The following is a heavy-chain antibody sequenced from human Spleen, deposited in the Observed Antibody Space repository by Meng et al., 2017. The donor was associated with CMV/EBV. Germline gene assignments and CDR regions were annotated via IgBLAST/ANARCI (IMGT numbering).Heavy chain of an antibody. CDR2: ISGGGGST. V-gene: IGHV3-23*01. D-gene: IGHD5-18*01. J-gene: IGHJ6*02. CDR3: AKDGRWGIQLWFSGMDV. Sequence: GGSLRLSCAASGFTFSSYAINWVRQAPGKGLEWVSAISGGGGSTDYADSVKGRFTISRDNSKNTLYLQMNSLRAEDTAVYYCAKDGRWGIQLWFSGMDVWGLGTTVTVSS. CDR1: GFTFSSYA.